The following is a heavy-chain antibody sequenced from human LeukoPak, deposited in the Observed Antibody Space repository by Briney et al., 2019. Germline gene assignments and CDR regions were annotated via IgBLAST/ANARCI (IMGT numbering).Heavy chain of an antibody. CDR3: ASHGQPWWYQLPKPYFDY. V-gene: IGHV3-30*02. D-gene: IGHD2-2*01. J-gene: IGHJ4*02. CDR2: IRYDGSNK. Sequence: GGSLRLSCAASGFTFSSYGMHWVRQAPGKGLEWVAFIRYDGSNKYYADSVKGRFTISRDNSKNTLYLQMNSLRAEDTAVYYCASHGQPWWYQLPKPYFDYWGQGTLVTVSS. CDR1: GFTFSSYG.